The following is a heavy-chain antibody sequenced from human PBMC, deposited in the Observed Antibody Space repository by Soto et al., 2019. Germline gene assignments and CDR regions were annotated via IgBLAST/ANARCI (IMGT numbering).Heavy chain of an antibody. CDR3: AKFTLAFTLYTSSSYFDY. J-gene: IGHJ4*02. Sequence: EVQLVESGGGLVKPGGSLRLSCAGSGFSFSSYSMNWVRQAPGKGLEWVSSISSSSSYIYYAVSVKGRFTISRDNAKNSLYLQMNSLIAEDTAVYFCAKFTLAFTLYTSSSYFDYWGQGTLVTVFS. D-gene: IGHD6-13*01. CDR1: GFSFSSYS. V-gene: IGHV3-21*02. CDR2: ISSSSSYI.